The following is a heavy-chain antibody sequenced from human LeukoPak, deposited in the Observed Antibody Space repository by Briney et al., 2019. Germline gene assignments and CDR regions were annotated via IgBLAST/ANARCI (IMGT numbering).Heavy chain of an antibody. CDR3: ARLRTYYYGSGRDY. CDR2: IDRDGVT. D-gene: IGHD3-10*01. CDR1: GFIFSKYD. J-gene: IGHJ4*02. V-gene: IGHV3-13*01. Sequence: PGGSLRLSCAASGFIFSKYDMHWVRQVTGKGLEWVSGIDRDGVTYYSGSVKGRFTSSRENAKNSLDLQMNTLRAGDTGVYYCARLRTYYYGSGRDYWGQGTLVTVSS.